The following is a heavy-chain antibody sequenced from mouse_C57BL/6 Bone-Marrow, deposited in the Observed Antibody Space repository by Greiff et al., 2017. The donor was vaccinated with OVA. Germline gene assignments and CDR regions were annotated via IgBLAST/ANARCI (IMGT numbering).Heavy chain of an antibody. J-gene: IGHJ2*01. CDR1: GFSFNTYA. V-gene: IGHV10-1*01. D-gene: IGHD1-1*01. CDR2: IRSKSNNYAT. CDR3: VRHGGGSSYFDY. Sequence: EVMLVESGGGLVQPKGSLKLSCAASGFSFNTYAMNWVRQAPGKGLEWVARIRSKSNNYATYYADSVKDRFTISRDDSESMLYLQMNNLKTEDTAMYYCVRHGGGSSYFDYWGQGTTLTVSS.